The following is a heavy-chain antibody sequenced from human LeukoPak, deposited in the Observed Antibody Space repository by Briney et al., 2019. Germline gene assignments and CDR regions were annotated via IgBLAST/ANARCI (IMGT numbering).Heavy chain of an antibody. J-gene: IGHJ4*02. V-gene: IGHV1-3*01. D-gene: IGHD3-9*01. CDR3: AREHDTLAGFAFDY. Sequence: ASVKVSCTTSGFTFGTYAIQWVRQAPGQSLEWMRWIHAGNGNTKYSPNVQGRVTISRDTSASTAYLELDSLRSEDTAVYYCAREHDTLAGFAFDYWGQGTLVTVSS. CDR2: IHAGNGNT. CDR1: GFTFGTYA.